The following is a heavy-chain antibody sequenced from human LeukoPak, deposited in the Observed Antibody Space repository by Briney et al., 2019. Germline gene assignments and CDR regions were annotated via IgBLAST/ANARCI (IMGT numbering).Heavy chain of an antibody. Sequence: PGRSLRLSCAASGFTFSSYAMHWVRQAPGKGLEWVAVISYDGSNKYYADSVKGRFTISRDNSKNTLYLQMNSQRADDTAVYYCARGCGVGSCYLQLDYWGQGTLVTVSS. J-gene: IGHJ4*02. CDR2: ISYDGSNK. CDR1: GFTFSSYA. D-gene: IGHD2-15*01. V-gene: IGHV3-30*04. CDR3: ARGCGVGSCYLQLDY.